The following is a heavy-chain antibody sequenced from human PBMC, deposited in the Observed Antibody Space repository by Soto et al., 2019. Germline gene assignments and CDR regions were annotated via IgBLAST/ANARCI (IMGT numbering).Heavy chain of an antibody. CDR3: ARDYYDGRGSYFVSYFDF. V-gene: IGHV3-30-3*01. CDR2: ISKDGSNK. CDR1: GFAFNRYS. Sequence: QVLLVESGGGVVQPGRSVRLSCAASGFAFNRYSMYWVRQTPGKGLEWVAFISKDGSNKKYSDYVKGRFTISRDNSKKPGYLQMNSLRGDDTAVYYCARDYYDGRGSYFVSYFDFWGQGALVTVSS. J-gene: IGHJ4*02. D-gene: IGHD3-22*01.